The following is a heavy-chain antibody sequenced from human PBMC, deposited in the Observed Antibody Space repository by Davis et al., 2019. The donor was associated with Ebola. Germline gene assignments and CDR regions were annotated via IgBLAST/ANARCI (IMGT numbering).Heavy chain of an antibody. Sequence: PSETLSLTCSVSGGSISSYYWSWIRQPPGKGLEWIGYMYYTGSTNYNPSLKSRVTISVDTSKNQFSLKLNSVTPADTAVYYCARVGDFQGVYWGQGILVSVSS. CDR2: MYYTGST. CDR1: GGSISSYY. D-gene: IGHD2-8*01. CDR3: ARVGDFQGVY. V-gene: IGHV4-59*01. J-gene: IGHJ4*02.